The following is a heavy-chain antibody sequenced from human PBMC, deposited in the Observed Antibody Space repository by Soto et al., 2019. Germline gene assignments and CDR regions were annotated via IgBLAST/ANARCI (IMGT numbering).Heavy chain of an antibody. Sequence: QVQLVESGGGVVQPGRSLRLSCAASVFTFSSYGMHWVRQAPGKGLEWVAVIWYDGSNKYYADSVKGRFTISRDNSKNTLYLQMNSLRAEDTAVYYCARDPDSSSWYGGHWFDPWGQGTLVTVSS. V-gene: IGHV3-33*01. CDR3: ARDPDSSSWYGGHWFDP. D-gene: IGHD6-13*01. CDR2: IWYDGSNK. CDR1: VFTFSSYG. J-gene: IGHJ5*02.